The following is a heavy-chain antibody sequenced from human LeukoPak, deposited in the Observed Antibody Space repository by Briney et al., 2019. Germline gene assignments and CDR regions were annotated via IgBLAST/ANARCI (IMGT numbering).Heavy chain of an antibody. J-gene: IGHJ4*02. Sequence: ASVKVSCKASGYTFTGYYMHWVRQAPGQGLEWMGWINPNSGGTNYAQKFQGRVTMTRDTSISTAYMELSRLRSDDTAVYYCARGGSAAYYDFWSGPTLDYWGQGTLVTVSS. CDR3: ARGGSAAYYDFWSGPTLDY. CDR1: GYTFTGYY. CDR2: INPNSGGT. D-gene: IGHD3-3*01. V-gene: IGHV1-2*02.